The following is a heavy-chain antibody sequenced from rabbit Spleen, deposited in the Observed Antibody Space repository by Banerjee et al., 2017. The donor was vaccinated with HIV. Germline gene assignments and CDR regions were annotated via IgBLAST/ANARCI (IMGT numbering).Heavy chain of an antibody. Sequence: QLGESGGRLVQPGGSLTLSCKAYGFTISNYWIYWVRQAPGKGLEWIGIIYPITETTYYANWVNGRFTISSDNAQNTVDLQMNSLTAADTATYFCAREDVGGSISLWGQGTLVTVS. CDR3: AREDVGGSISL. D-gene: IGHD1-1*01. CDR2: IYPITETT. CDR1: GFTISNYW. V-gene: IGHV1S7*01. J-gene: IGHJ3*01.